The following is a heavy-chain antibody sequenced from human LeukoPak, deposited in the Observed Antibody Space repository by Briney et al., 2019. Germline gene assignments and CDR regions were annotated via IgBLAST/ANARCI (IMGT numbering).Heavy chain of an antibody. Sequence: PGRSLRLSCAASGFTFSTYAVHWVRQAPGKGLEWVALISYDGTNEYYADSVKGRFTISRANSKNTLYLQMNSLRADDTAVYYCAKGFSGTTNFDYWGQGTLVTVSS. CDR3: AKGFSGTTNFDY. CDR2: ISYDGTNE. CDR1: GFTFSTYA. V-gene: IGHV3-30-3*01. D-gene: IGHD3-10*01. J-gene: IGHJ4*02.